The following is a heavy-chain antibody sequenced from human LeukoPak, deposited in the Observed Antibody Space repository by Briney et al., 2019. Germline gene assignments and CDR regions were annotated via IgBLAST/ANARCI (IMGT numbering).Heavy chain of an antibody. J-gene: IGHJ4*02. V-gene: IGHV3-30*02. Sequence: GGSLRLPCAASGFTFSSYGMHWVRQAPGKGLEWVAFIRYDGSNKYYADSVKGRFTISRDSSKNTLVLQMNTLRVEDTALYYCAKLHGDFLPAHYWGQGTLVTVSS. CDR2: IRYDGSNK. D-gene: IGHD4-17*01. CDR3: AKLHGDFLPAHY. CDR1: GFTFSSYG.